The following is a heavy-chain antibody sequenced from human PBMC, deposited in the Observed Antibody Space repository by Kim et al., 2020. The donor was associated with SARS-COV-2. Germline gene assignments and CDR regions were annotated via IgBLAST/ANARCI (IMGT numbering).Heavy chain of an antibody. V-gene: IGHV3-48*03. J-gene: IGHJ4*02. Sequence: GGSLRLSCAASGFTFSSYEMNWVRQAPGKGLEWVSYISSGGTMIYYADSVKGRFTISRDNAKNSLYLHMNSLRAEDTAVYYCARDKGQYLDWLGDYWGQGTLVTVSS. CDR1: GFTFSSYE. CDR3: ARDKGQYLDWLGDY. CDR2: ISSGGTMI. D-gene: IGHD3-9*01.